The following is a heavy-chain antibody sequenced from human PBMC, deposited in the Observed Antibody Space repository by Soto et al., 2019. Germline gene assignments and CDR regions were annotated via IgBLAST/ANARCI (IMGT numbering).Heavy chain of an antibody. CDR2: ISGSGGST. D-gene: IGHD6-13*01. CDR1: GFTFSSYA. J-gene: IGHJ4*02. Sequence: LRLSCAASGFTFSSYAMSWVRQAPGKGLEWASAISGSGGSTYYADSVKGRFTISRDNSKNTLYLQMNSLRAEDTAVYYCAKDRWISSSWTFDYWGQGTLVTVSS. V-gene: IGHV3-23*01. CDR3: AKDRWISSSWTFDY.